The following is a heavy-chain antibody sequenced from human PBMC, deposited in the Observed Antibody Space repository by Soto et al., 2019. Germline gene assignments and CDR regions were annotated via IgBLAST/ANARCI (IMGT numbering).Heavy chain of an antibody. V-gene: IGHV3-30*03. CDR2: ISYDGSNE. CDR1: GFSFSTYA. J-gene: IGHJ4*02. D-gene: IGHD2-2*01. CDR3: ARTGCSSATCYVTN. Sequence: LRLSCAASGFSFSTYAIHWVRQAPGKGLEWVAVISYDGSNEYYADSVKGRFTISRDSSKNTLSLQMNSLRPEDTAMYYCARTGCSSATCYVTNWGQGTLVTVSS.